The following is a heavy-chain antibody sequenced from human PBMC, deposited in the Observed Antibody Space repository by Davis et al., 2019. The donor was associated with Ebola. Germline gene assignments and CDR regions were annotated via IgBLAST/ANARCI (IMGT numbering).Heavy chain of an antibody. CDR2: TRYDGNER. Sequence: GGSLRLSCAASGFPFSSHGMHWVRQAPGKGLEWVAFTRYDGNERHYADSVKGRFTISRDNWRNTLYLQMNSLRTEDTAVYFCAKPLYSSSPNYYFYGLDVWGQGTTVTVSS. CDR3: AKPLYSSSPNYYFYGLDV. D-gene: IGHD6-6*01. V-gene: IGHV3-30*02. CDR1: GFPFSSHG. J-gene: IGHJ6*02.